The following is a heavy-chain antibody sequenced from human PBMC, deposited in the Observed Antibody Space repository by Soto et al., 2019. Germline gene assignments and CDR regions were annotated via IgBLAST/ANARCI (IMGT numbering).Heavy chain of an antibody. Sequence: QVQLVQSGAEVKKPGSAVKVSCKASGGTFSSYTISWVRQAPGQGLEWMGRIIPILGIANYAQKFQGRVTITADKYTSTAYMELSSLRSEDTAVYYCATAYDYYYYYMDVWGKGTTVTVSS. CDR3: ATAYDYYYYYMDV. D-gene: IGHD4-17*01. V-gene: IGHV1-69*02. CDR2: IIPILGIA. J-gene: IGHJ6*03. CDR1: GGTFSSYT.